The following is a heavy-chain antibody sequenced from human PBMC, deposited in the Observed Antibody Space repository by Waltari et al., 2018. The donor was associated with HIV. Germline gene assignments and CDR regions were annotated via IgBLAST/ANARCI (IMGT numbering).Heavy chain of an antibody. D-gene: IGHD6-25*01. CDR2: IWYDGSKK. CDR3: ARAQYSSELAGRGGFDY. Sequence: QVQLVESGGGVVQPGRSLRLSCAASGFSVSNHGMHWVRQAAGRGSGWVAFIWYDGSKKYYADSVKGRFTISRDNSKNTLYLQMNSLRAEDTAVYYCARAQYSSELAGRGGFDYWGQGTLVTVSS. V-gene: IGHV3-33*01. CDR1: GFSVSNHG. J-gene: IGHJ4*02.